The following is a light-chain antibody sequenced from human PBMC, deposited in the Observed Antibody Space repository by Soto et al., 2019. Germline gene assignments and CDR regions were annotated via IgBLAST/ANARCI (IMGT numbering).Light chain of an antibody. J-gene: IGKJ1*01. CDR2: AAS. V-gene: IGKV1-39*01. CDR1: QSISSY. CDR3: QQRSNWPRT. Sequence: DVHMTPYPTSLTASVGDRGTITCRASQSISSYLTWYQQKPGKAPKLLIYAASSLQSGVPARFSGSGSGTDFTLTISSLESEDFAVYYCQQRSNWPRTFGQGTKVAIK.